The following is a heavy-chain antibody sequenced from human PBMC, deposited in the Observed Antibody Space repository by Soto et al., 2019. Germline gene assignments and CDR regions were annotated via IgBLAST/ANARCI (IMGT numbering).Heavy chain of an antibody. CDR2: IRSSISTI. V-gene: IGHV3-48*02. D-gene: IGHD2-2*01. Sequence: EVQLVESGGDLVQPGGSLRLSCAASGFTFGRYSMSWVRQAPGRGLEWISYIRSSISTIYYADSVKGRFTISRDNAKNSLYLQMNSLRDEDTCVYCCARDRCDITSRYEGYFGMAVWGQGTTVTVSS. J-gene: IGHJ6*02. CDR1: GFTFGRYS. CDR3: ARDRCDITSRYEGYFGMAV.